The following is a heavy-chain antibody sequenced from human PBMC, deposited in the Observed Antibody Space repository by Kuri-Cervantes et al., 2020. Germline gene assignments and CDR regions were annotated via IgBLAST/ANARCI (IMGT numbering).Heavy chain of an antibody. CDR1: GMSFSGYY. D-gene: IGHD3-3*01. V-gene: IGHV4-34*01. CDR3: AKKVKLLESKYYHYYYYMDV. CDR2: IHYSGAT. Sequence: GSLRLSCAVYGMSFSGYYWNWIRQSPGRGLEWIGEIHYSGATIYNPSLMSRVTISVDTSKNQFSLKLRSVTAADTAVYYCAKKVKLLESKYYHYYYYMDVWGKGTTVTVSS. J-gene: IGHJ6*03.